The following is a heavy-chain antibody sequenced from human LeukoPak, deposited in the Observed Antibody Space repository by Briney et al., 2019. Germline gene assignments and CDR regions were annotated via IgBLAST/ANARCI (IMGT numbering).Heavy chain of an antibody. D-gene: IGHD4-23*01. CDR1: GFTFTDYL. CDR2: IKQDGSDK. Sequence: GGSLRLLCAASGFTFTDYLMSWVRQAPGKGLEWVASIKQDGSDKHYVDSVKGRFTISRDNAKNSQYLQMSSLRADDTAVYYCARGGRHAVTAIVCTHFDSWGQGDLVSLSS. CDR3: ARGGRHAVTAIVCTHFDS. J-gene: IGHJ4*02. V-gene: IGHV3-7*01.